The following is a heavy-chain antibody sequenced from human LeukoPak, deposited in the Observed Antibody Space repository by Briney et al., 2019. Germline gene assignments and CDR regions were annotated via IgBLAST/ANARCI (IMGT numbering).Heavy chain of an antibody. D-gene: IGHD3-22*01. V-gene: IGHV3-30*18. J-gene: IGHJ4*02. CDR1: GFTFSSYG. CDR2: ISYDGSNK. Sequence: PGRSLRLSCAASGFTFSSYGMHWVRQAPGKGLEWVAVISYDGSNKYYADSVKGRFTISRDNSKNTLYLQMNSLRAEDTAVYYCAKEEYYYDSSGYYYFDYWGQGTLVTVSS. CDR3: AKEEYYYDSSGYYYFDY.